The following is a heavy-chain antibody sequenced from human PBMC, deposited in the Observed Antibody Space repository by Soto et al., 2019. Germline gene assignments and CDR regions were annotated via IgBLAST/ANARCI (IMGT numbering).Heavy chain of an antibody. CDR3: ATSYDFWSGPDYYYYGMDV. CDR1: GGPFSSYA. J-gene: IGHJ6*04. CDR2: IIPIFGTA. D-gene: IGHD3-3*01. Sequence: SVKVSCKSSGGPFSSYAISWVRQAPGQGLEWMGGIIPIFGTANYAQKFQGRVTITADESTSTAYMELSSLRSEDTAVYYCATSYDFWSGPDYYYYGMDVWGKGTTVTVSS. V-gene: IGHV1-69*13.